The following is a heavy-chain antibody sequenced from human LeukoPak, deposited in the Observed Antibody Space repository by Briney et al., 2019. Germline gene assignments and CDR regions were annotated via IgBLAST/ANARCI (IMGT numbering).Heavy chain of an antibody. CDR1: GGSISSGSYY. Sequence: SETLSLTCTVSGGSISSGSYYWSWIRQPAGKGLEWIGRIYTSGSTNYNPSLKSRVTISVDTSKNQFSLKLSSVTAADTAVYYCARIGSSWKKFDYWGQGTLVTVSS. D-gene: IGHD6-13*01. CDR3: ARIGSSWKKFDY. J-gene: IGHJ4*02. V-gene: IGHV4-61*02. CDR2: IYTSGST.